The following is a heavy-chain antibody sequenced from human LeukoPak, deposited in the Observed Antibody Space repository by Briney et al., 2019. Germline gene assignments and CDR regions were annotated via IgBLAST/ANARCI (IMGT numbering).Heavy chain of an antibody. D-gene: IGHD3-10*01. Sequence: GASVKVSCKASGGTFSSYAISWVRQAPGQGLEWMGGVIPIFGTANYAQKFQGRVTITTDESTSTAYMELSSLRSEDTAVYYCARGDYYGTGYFDYWGQGTLVTVSS. J-gene: IGHJ4*02. CDR2: VIPIFGTA. V-gene: IGHV1-69*05. CDR1: GGTFSSYA. CDR3: ARGDYYGTGYFDY.